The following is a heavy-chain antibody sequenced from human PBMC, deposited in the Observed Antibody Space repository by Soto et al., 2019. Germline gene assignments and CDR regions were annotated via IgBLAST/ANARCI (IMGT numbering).Heavy chain of an antibody. CDR1: GFTFSSYG. CDR2: ISYDGSNK. Sequence: QVQLVESGGGVVQPGRSLRLSCAASGFTFSSYGMHWVRQAPGKGLEWVAVISYDGSNKYYADSVKGRFTISRDNSKNTLYLQMNSLRAEDTAVYYCANAGAPSYYDSSGYLDYWGQGTLVNVSS. CDR3: ANAGAPSYYDSSGYLDY. D-gene: IGHD3-22*01. V-gene: IGHV3-30*18. J-gene: IGHJ4*02.